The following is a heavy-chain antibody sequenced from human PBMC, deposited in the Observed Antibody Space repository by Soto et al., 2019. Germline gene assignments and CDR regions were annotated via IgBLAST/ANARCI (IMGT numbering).Heavy chain of an antibody. D-gene: IGHD6-19*01. CDR2: ISYDASNK. J-gene: IGHJ4*02. Sequence: QVQLVESGGGVVQPGRSLRLSCAASGFAFSSYAMPWVRRAPGKGLEWVAVISYDASNKYYADSVKGRFTISRDNSKKTMYLQMSSLRAEYTAVYYCARPFSSGWYGDFDYWGQGTLVTVSS. V-gene: IGHV3-30-3*01. CDR1: GFAFSSYA. CDR3: ARPFSSGWYGDFDY.